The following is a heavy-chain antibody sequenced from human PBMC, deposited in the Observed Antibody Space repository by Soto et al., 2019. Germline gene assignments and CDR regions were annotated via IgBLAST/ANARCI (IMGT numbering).Heavy chain of an antibody. J-gene: IGHJ4*02. CDR3: AKLSSGWFGPFDY. D-gene: IGHD6-19*01. V-gene: IGHV3-23*01. Sequence: PGGSLRLSCAASGFTFSSYSMNWVRQAPGKGLEWVSSISGSGGSTYYADSVKGRFTISRDNSKNTLYLQMNSLRAEDTAVYYCAKLSSGWFGPFDYWGQGTLVTVSS. CDR2: ISGSGGST. CDR1: GFTFSSYS.